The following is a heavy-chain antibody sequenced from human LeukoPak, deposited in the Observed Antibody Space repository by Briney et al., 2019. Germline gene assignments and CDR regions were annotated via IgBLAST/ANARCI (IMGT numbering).Heavy chain of an antibody. CDR2: ISAYNGNT. CDR3: ASNSGYDDGTRYCSGGSCYSGPYYFDY. J-gene: IGHJ4*02. CDR1: DYTFTSYG. Sequence: PGESLKISCKGSDYTFTSYGFNWVRQAPGQGLEWMGWISAYNGNTDYAQKLQGRVTMTTDTSTSTVYMELRSLRADDTAVYYCASNSGYDDGTRYCSGGSCYSGPYYFDYWGQGTLVTVSS. D-gene: IGHD2-15*01. V-gene: IGHV1-18*01.